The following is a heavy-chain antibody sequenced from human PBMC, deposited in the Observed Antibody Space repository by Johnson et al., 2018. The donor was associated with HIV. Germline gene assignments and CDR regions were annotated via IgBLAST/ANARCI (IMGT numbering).Heavy chain of an antibody. Sequence: QVQLVESGGGVVQPGGSLRLSCAASGFTFSSYGMHWVRQAPGKGLEWVAVISYDGSNKYYGDSVKGRFTISRDNSKNTLYLQMNSLRGEDTAVYYCAKSDYPGIAVAGSAYDDAFDIWGQGTMVTVSS. D-gene: IGHD6-19*01. V-gene: IGHV3-30*18. CDR3: AKSDYPGIAVAGSAYDDAFDI. CDR1: GFTFSSYG. CDR2: ISYDGSNK. J-gene: IGHJ3*02.